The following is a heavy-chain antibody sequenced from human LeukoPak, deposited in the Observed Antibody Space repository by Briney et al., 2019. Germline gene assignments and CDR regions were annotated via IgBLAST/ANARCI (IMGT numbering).Heavy chain of an antibody. D-gene: IGHD3-9*01. V-gene: IGHV5-51*01. CDR1: GYSFTSYW. Sequence: GESLKISCKGSGYSFTSYWIVWVRQMPGKGLEWMGIIYPGDSDTRYSPSFQGQVTISADKSISTAYLQWSSLKASDTAMYYCAGGAAKLRYFDWLHDAFDIWGQGTMVTVSS. CDR2: IYPGDSDT. CDR3: AGGAAKLRYFDWLHDAFDI. J-gene: IGHJ3*02.